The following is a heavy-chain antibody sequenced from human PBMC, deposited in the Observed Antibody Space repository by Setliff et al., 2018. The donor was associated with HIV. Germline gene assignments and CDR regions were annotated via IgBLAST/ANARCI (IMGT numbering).Heavy chain of an antibody. CDR2: MNPNSGNT. CDR1: GYTFTSCD. CDR3: ARGGYYDSSGYFPLSNYYYGMDV. Sequence: ASVKVSCKASGYTFTSCDTNWVRQATGQGLEWMGWMNPNSGNTGYAQKFQGRVTMTRNTSISTAYMELSSLRSEDTAVYYCARGGYYDSSGYFPLSNYYYGMDVWGQGTTVTVSS. V-gene: IGHV1-8*02. D-gene: IGHD3-22*01. J-gene: IGHJ6*02.